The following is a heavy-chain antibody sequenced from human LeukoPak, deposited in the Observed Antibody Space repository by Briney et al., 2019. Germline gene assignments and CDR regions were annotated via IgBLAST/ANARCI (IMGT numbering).Heavy chain of an antibody. CDR2: IRSKAYGGTT. V-gene: IGHV3-49*03. CDR1: GFTFGDYA. D-gene: IGHD2-2*01. CDR3: SRDWAPAAHIDY. Sequence: PGGSLRLSCTASGFTFGDYAMSWFRQAPGKGLEWVGFIRSKAYGGTTEYAASVKGRFTISRDDSKSIAYLQMNSLKTEDTAVYYCSRDWAPAAHIDYWGQGTLVTVSS. J-gene: IGHJ4*02.